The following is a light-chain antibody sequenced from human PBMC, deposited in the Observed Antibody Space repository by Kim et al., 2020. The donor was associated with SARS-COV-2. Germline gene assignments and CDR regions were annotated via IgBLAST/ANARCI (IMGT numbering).Light chain of an antibody. CDR3: QQRSNWYT. V-gene: IGKV3-11*01. CDR1: QSVSSY. J-gene: IGKJ2*01. CDR2: DAS. Sequence: LSLSPGERAALSCRASQSVSSYLAWYQQNPGQAPRLLIYDASNRATGIPARFSGSGSGTDFTLTISSLEPEDFAVYYCQQRSNWYTFGQGTKLEI.